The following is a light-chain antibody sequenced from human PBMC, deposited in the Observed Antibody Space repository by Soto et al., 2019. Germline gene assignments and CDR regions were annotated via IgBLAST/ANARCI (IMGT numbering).Light chain of an antibody. Sequence: DIQMTQSPSSLSASVGDRVTITCRASQSISSYLNWYQQKPGKAPKLLIYAASSLQSGVPSRFSGSGSGTDFTLTISSLQPEDFATYYCQQSYSTRWAFGQGTKADIK. V-gene: IGKV1-39*01. CDR2: AAS. J-gene: IGKJ1*01. CDR3: QQSYSTRWA. CDR1: QSISSY.